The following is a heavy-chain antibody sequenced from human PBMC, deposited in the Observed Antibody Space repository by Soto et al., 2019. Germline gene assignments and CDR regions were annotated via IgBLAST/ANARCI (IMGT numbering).Heavy chain of an antibody. CDR3: ARAQSRVLRFLEWLPQGGYMDV. Sequence: SETLSLTCTVSGGSISSYDWSWSRQRPGKGLEWIGYIYYSGSTNYNPSLKSRVTISVDTSKNQFSLKLSSVTAADTAVYYCARAQSRVLRFLEWLPQGGYMDVWGKGTTVTVSS. CDR1: GGSISSYD. CDR2: IYYSGST. J-gene: IGHJ6*03. D-gene: IGHD3-3*01. V-gene: IGHV4-59*01.